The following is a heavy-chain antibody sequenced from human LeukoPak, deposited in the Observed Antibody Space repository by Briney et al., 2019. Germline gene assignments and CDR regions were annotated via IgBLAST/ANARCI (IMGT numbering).Heavy chain of an antibody. D-gene: IGHD2-15*01. CDR2: HYHSGTT. CDR1: GYSIAHGFF. Sequence: SETLSLTCTVYGYSIAHGFFWAWIRQPPGGGLEWIGSHYHSGTTYYNTSLKSRISTSVDTSKNQFYLKLRLVTAADTAVYYCARVEVPRDINDWYFDLWGRGTLVPVSS. CDR3: ARVEVPRDINDWYFDL. V-gene: IGHV4-38-2*02. J-gene: IGHJ2*01.